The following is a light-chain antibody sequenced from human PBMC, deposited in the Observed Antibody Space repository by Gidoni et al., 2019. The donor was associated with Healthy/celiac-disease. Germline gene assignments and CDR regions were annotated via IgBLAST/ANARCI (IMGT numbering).Light chain of an antibody. J-gene: IGKJ4*01. CDR2: GAS. Sequence: EIVLPQSPGTLSLSPGERATLSCKASQIVSSSYLAWYQQKPGQAPRLLIYGASSRATSIPDSFSGSGSGTDFTLTISRLEPEAFAVYYCHQYGSPLTFGGGTKVEIK. V-gene: IGKV3-20*01. CDR3: HQYGSPLT. CDR1: QIVSSSY.